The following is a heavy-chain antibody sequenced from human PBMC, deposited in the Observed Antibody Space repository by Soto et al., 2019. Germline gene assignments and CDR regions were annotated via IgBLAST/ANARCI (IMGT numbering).Heavy chain of an antibody. CDR2: INGSGTT. CDR1: GGSFSGFY. Sequence: SETLSLTCAIYGGSFSGFYWSWIRQPPGKGLEWIGEINGSGTTNYNPSLKSRVTISADTSKTHFSLRLTSVTAADTAVYYCARGTSQNVYSHYGMDVWGQGTTVTVSS. V-gene: IGHV4-34*01. CDR3: ARGTSQNVYSHYGMDV. J-gene: IGHJ6*02.